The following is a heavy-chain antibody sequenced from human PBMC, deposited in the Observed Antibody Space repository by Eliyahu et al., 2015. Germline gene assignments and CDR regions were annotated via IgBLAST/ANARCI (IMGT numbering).Heavy chain of an antibody. CDR3: ARALNDFWSGSPTQLPGNWFDP. J-gene: IGHJ5*02. Sequence: QVQLVQSGAEVKKPGSSVKVSCXASGGTFSSYAISXVRQAPGQGLEWMGGIIPIFGTANYAQKFQGRVTITADESTSTAYMELSSLRSEDTAVYYCARALNDFWSGSPTQLPGNWFDPWGQGTLVTVSS. CDR2: IIPIFGTA. CDR1: GGTFSSYA. V-gene: IGHV1-69*01. D-gene: IGHD3-3*01.